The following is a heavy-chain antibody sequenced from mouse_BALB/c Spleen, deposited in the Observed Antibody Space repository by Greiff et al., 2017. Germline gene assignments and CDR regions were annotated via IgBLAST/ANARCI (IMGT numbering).Heavy chain of an antibody. CDR3: ANWDRVAY. CDR2: IDPSDSET. D-gene: IGHD4-1*01. Sequence: VKLQQSGPQLVRPGASVKISCKASGYSFTSYWMHWVKQRPGQGLEWIGMIDPSDSETRLNQKFKDKATLTVDKSSSTAYMQLSSPTSEDSAVYYCANWDRVAYWGQGTLVTVSA. J-gene: IGHJ3*01. V-gene: IGHV1S126*01. CDR1: GYSFTSYW.